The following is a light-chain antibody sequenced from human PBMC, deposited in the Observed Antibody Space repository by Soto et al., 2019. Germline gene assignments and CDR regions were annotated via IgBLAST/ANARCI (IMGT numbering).Light chain of an antibody. Sequence: QSVLAQPASVSGSPGQSITISCTGSSSDIGGFGLVSWYRHHPGEAPKLIIFEGSKRPSGVSSRFSGSKSGNTASLTISGLQAEDEADYYCCAYAGGDHLFVFGAGTKVTVL. CDR1: SSDIGGFGL. CDR2: EGS. V-gene: IGLV2-23*01. J-gene: IGLJ1*01. CDR3: CAYAGGDHLFV.